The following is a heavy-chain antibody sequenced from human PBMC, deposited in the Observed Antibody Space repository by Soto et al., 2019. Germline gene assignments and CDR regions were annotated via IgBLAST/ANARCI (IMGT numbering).Heavy chain of an antibody. V-gene: IGHV2-26*01. CDR2: IFSNDEK. CDR1: GFSLSNARMG. J-gene: IGHJ4*02. Sequence: QVTLKESGPVLVKPTETLTLTCTVSGFSLSNARMGVSWIRQPPGKALEWLANIFSNDEKSYSTSLKSRLTISKDTSKSQVVLTMTNMDPVDTATYCGARGVSLGSVDLDYWGQGTLVTVSS. D-gene: IGHD6-13*01. CDR3: ARGVSLGSVDLDY.